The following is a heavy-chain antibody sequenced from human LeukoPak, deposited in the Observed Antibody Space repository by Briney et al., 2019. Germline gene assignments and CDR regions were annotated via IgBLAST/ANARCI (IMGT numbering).Heavy chain of an antibody. CDR1: GFTVSSNY. D-gene: IGHD2-8*01. V-gene: IGHV3-53*01. CDR2: VYSGGST. J-gene: IGHJ6*02. CDR3: ARVALYPYYYYYGMDV. Sequence: GGSLRLSCTASGFTVSSNYMSWVRQAPGKGLELVSVVYSGGSTYYADSVKGRFTISRENSKNTLYLQMNSLRAQDTVVYYCARVALYPYYYYYGMDVWGQGTTVTVSS.